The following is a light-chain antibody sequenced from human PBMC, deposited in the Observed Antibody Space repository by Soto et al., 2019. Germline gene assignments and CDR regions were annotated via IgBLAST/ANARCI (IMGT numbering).Light chain of an antibody. J-gene: IGKJ2*01. CDR2: SAS. Sequence: EMVTTHSPAPLASPPGERATLSYRASHSVSSNFAWYQQKPGQAPRLLIYSASTRATGIPDRFSGSGSGTEFTLTISSLQSEDFAVYYCQQYNNLPYTFGQGTKLEIK. V-gene: IGKV3-15*01. CDR3: QQYNNLPYT. CDR1: HSVSSN.